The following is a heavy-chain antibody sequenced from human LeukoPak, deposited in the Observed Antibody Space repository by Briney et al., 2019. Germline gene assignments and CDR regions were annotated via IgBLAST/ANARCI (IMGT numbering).Heavy chain of an antibody. CDR1: GFTFSSYW. CDR2: INTDGSTT. Sequence: GGSLRLSCAASGFTFSSYWIHWVRQAPGKGLVWVSRINTDGSTTTYADSVKGRFTISRDNAKNTLYLQMNSLRAEDTAVYYCARFRYSGSYYFGYWAQGTLVTVSS. D-gene: IGHD1-26*01. CDR3: ARFRYSGSYYFGY. V-gene: IGHV3-74*01. J-gene: IGHJ4*02.